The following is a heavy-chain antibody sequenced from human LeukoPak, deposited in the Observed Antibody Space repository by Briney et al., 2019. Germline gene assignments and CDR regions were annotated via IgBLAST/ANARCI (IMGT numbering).Heavy chain of an antibody. Sequence: GGSLRLSCSASGFSFSYYRFHWVRQAPGKGLEWVALISYDGTNKYYADSVKGRFTISRDNSTNTLFLQMNSLRAEDTAVYYCAKSPGIGTYGDRSTAVDYWGQGTLVTVSS. CDR1: GFSFSYYR. CDR2: ISYDGTNK. CDR3: AKSPGIGTYGDRSTAVDY. J-gene: IGHJ4*02. V-gene: IGHV3-30*18. D-gene: IGHD4-17*01.